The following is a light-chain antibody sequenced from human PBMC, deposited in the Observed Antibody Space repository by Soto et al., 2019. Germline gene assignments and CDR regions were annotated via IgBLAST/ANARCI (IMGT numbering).Light chain of an antibody. V-gene: IGLV1-40*01. J-gene: IGLJ2*01. CDR3: PSFDTSLSEVV. Sequence: QSVLTQPPSVSGATGQRVTISCTGSSSNIGAGYHVHWYQQFPGTAPKLLIYGSTNRPSGVPDRFSGSKSGTSASLAIRGLQGEDEADYYCPSFDTSLSEVVFGGGTKLTVL. CDR1: SSNIGAGYH. CDR2: GST.